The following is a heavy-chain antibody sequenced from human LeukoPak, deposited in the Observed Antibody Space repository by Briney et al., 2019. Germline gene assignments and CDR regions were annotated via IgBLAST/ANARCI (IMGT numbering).Heavy chain of an antibody. CDR2: IYTSGST. CDR3: ARSGLGHCSGGSCAQSHWFDP. V-gene: IGHV4-4*09. CDR1: GGSINFYY. Sequence: SETLSLTCTVSGGSINFYYWSWIRQPPGKGLEWIGYIYTSGSTKYNPSLKSRVTMSVDTSKNQFSLKLISVTAADTAVYYCARSGLGHCSGGSCAQSHWFDPWGQGALVPVSS. J-gene: IGHJ5*02. D-gene: IGHD2-15*01.